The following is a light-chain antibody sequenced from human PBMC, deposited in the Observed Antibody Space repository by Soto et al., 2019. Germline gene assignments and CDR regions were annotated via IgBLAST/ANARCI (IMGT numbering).Light chain of an antibody. CDR1: QSISNH. CDR2: DAS. J-gene: IGKJ2*03. Sequence: DIQMTQSPSSLSASVGDRVTITCRASQSISNHLNWYHQKPGKAPKLLINDASSLQSGVPSRFSGSGSGTDFTLTITSLQPEDFATYHCQQRYITLYSFGQGTSLEIK. CDR3: QQRYITLYS. V-gene: IGKV1-39*01.